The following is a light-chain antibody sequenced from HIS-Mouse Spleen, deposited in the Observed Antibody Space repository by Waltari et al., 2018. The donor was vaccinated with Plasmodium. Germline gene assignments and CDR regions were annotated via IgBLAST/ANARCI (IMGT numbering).Light chain of an antibody. Sequence: EIVLTQSPGTLSLSPGERAHLPCRASQSVSSSYLAWYQQKPGQAPRLLIYGASSRATGIPDRFSGSGSGTDFTLTISRLEPEDFAVYYCQQYGSSPYTFGQGTKLEIK. CDR2: GAS. V-gene: IGKV3-20*01. CDR3: QQYGSSPYT. J-gene: IGKJ2*01. CDR1: QSVSSSY.